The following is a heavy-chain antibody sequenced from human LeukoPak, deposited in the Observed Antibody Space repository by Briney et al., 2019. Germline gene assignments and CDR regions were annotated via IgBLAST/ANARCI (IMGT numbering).Heavy chain of an antibody. D-gene: IGHD6-19*01. CDR1: GGSFNGYY. Sequence: PSETLSLTCAVYGGSFNGYYWSWIRQPPGKGLEWIGEINHSGSTNYNPSLKSRVTISVDTSKNQFSLKLSSVTAADTAVYYCAGGVADYYYYGMDVWGKGTTVTVSS. CDR2: INHSGST. CDR3: AGGVADYYYYGMDV. V-gene: IGHV4-34*01. J-gene: IGHJ6*04.